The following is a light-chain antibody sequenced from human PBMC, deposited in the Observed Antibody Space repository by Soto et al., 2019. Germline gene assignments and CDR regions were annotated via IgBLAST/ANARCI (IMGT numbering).Light chain of an antibody. CDR1: SSDVGGYNY. Sequence: QSALTQPASVSGSPGQSITISCTKTSSDVGGYNYVSWYQQHPGKAPKLMIYEVSNRPSGVSNRFSGSKSGNTASLTISGLQAEDEADYYCSSYTSSSTLAVFGGGTKVTVL. V-gene: IGLV2-14*01. CDR3: SSYTSSSTLAV. J-gene: IGLJ3*02. CDR2: EVS.